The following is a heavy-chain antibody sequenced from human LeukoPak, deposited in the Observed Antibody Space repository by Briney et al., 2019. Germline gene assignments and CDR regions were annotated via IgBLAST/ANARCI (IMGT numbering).Heavy chain of an antibody. J-gene: IGHJ4*02. CDR2: IYYSGST. Sequence: SETLSLTCTVSGGSISSYYWSWIRQPPGKGREWIGSIYYSGSTYYNPSLKSRVTISVDTSKNQFSLKLSSVTAADTAVYYCARHSSGAVNNDFDYWGQGTLVTVSS. V-gene: IGHV4-59*05. CDR1: GGSISSYY. D-gene: IGHD1-26*01. CDR3: ARHSSGAVNNDFDY.